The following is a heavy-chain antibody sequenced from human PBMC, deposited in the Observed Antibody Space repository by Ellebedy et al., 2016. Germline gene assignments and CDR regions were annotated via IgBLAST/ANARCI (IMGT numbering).Heavy chain of an antibody. CDR2: IKQDGSGK. Sequence: GESLKISXAASGFTFSSYWMSWVRQAPGKGLEWVANIKQDGSGKYYVDSVKGRFTISRDNAKNSLYLQMNSLRAEDTAVYYCARDDYYDSSGQGAFDYWGQGTLVTVSS. CDR1: GFTFSSYW. J-gene: IGHJ4*02. V-gene: IGHV3-7*01. D-gene: IGHD3-22*01. CDR3: ARDDYYDSSGQGAFDY.